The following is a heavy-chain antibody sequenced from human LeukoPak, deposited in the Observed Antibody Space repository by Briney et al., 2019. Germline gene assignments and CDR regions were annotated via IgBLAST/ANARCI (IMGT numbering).Heavy chain of an antibody. Sequence: PGGSLRLSCAASGFTFSSYGMRWVRQAPGKGLEWVAVIFDDGSSEHYADSVKGRFTISRDDSKNTLYVQMNSLRAEDTAVYYCARAHGDCSSTSCYMDFDFWGQGTLVTVSS. D-gene: IGHD2-2*02. V-gene: IGHV3-33*01. J-gene: IGHJ4*02. CDR1: GFTFSSYG. CDR3: ARAHGDCSSTSCYMDFDF. CDR2: IFDDGSSE.